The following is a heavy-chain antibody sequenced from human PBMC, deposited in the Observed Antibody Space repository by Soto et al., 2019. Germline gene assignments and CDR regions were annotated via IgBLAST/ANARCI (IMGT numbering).Heavy chain of an antibody. J-gene: IGHJ4*02. CDR1: GYTFTSYA. CDR2: INAGNGNT. CDR3: ARGGWWLFDY. V-gene: IGHV1-3*05. D-gene: IGHD2-8*02. Sequence: QVQLVQSGAEEKKPGSSVKVSCKASGYTFTSYAIHWVRQAPGQRLEWMGWINAGNGNTKYSQKFQGSVTITRDTSASTAYMELSSLNSEDTAVYYCARGGWWLFDYWGQGTLVTVSS.